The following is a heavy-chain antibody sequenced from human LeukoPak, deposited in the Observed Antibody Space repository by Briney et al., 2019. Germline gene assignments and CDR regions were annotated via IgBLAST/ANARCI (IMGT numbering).Heavy chain of an antibody. CDR1: GFTFSDYY. D-gene: IGHD1-26*01. V-gene: IGHV3-11*04. J-gene: IGHJ4*02. Sequence: GGSLRLSCAASGFTFSDYYMTWVRQAPGKGLEWVSYISSSSNTVYYADSVKGRLTVSRDNANNSLYLQMNNLRAEATAVYYCARRAMGATSFDYWGQGTLVTVSS. CDR2: ISSSSNTV. CDR3: ARRAMGATSFDY.